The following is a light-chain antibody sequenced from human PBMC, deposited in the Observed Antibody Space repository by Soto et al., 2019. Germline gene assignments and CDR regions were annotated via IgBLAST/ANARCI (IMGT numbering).Light chain of an antibody. CDR3: QQLSRYPLT. V-gene: IGKV1-9*01. CDR1: QALSNY. CDR2: SAS. J-gene: IGKJ4*01. Sequence: DIQFTQSPSVLSASVGDTVTITCRASQALSNYLAWYQQKPGKAPDLLIYSASTLQSGVPSRFSGSGSETEFSLTIRALQPEDFATYYCQQLSRYPLTFGGGTKADIK.